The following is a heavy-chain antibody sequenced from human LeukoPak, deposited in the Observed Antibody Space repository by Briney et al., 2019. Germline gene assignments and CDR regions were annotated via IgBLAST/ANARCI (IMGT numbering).Heavy chain of an antibody. CDR1: GDSVSSNSAA. Sequence: SQTLSLTCAISGDSVSSNSAAWNWIRQSPSRGLEWLGRTYYRSKWYNDYAVSVKSRITINPDTSKNQFSLQLNSVTPEDTAVYYCAREAPELSGYSGYDRFDYWGQGTLVTVSP. CDR2: TYYRSKWYN. J-gene: IGHJ4*02. CDR3: AREAPELSGYSGYDRFDY. D-gene: IGHD5-12*01. V-gene: IGHV6-1*01.